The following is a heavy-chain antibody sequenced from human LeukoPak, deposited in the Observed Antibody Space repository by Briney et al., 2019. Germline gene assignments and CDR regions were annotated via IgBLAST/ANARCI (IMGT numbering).Heavy chain of an antibody. D-gene: IGHD3-22*01. CDR1: GYTFTNYY. V-gene: IGHV1-46*01. CDR2: INPSCGST. CDR3: ARDPSYDSSGYYYGDGY. Sequence: GASVKVSCKASGYTFTNYYMHWVRQAPGQGLEWMGIINPSCGSTSYAQKFQGRVIMTRDTSTSTVYMELSSLRSEDTAVYFCARDPSYDSSGYYYGDGYWGQGILVTVSS. J-gene: IGHJ4*02.